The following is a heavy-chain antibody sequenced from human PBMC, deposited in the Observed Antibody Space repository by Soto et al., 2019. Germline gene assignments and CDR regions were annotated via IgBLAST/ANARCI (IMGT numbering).Heavy chain of an antibody. CDR3: VRGGALKIDY. Sequence: EVQLVESGGRLVQPGGSLRLSCAASGFTLSSDSMNWARQAPGQGLEWVSYISSSSSTIYYADSVKGRFTISRDNAKNSLYLQMNSLRDEDTAVYYCVRGGALKIDYWGQGTLVTVSS. CDR2: ISSSSSTI. J-gene: IGHJ4*02. V-gene: IGHV3-48*02. D-gene: IGHD3-16*01. CDR1: GFTLSSDS.